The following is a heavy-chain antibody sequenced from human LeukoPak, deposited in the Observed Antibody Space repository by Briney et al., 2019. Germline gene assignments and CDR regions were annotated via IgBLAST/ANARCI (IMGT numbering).Heavy chain of an antibody. V-gene: IGHV4-61*08. D-gene: IGHD3-3*01. CDR3: ARVEWIYYFDY. CDR2: IYYSGST. CDR1: GGSIRSGGYS. Sequence: SETLSLTCAVSGGSIRSGGYSWSWIRQPPGKGLEWIGYIYYSGSTNYNPSLKSRVTISVDKSKNQFSLKLSSVSAADTAVYYCARVEWIYYFDYWGQGTLVTVSS. J-gene: IGHJ4*02.